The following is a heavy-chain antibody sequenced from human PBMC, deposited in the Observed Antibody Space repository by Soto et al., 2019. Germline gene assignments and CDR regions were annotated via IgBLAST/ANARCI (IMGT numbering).Heavy chain of an antibody. Sequence: SVKVSCKASGGTFSSYAISWVRQAPGQGLEWMGGIIPIFGTANYAQKFQGRVTITADESTRTAYMELSSLRSEDTAVYYCARETTVVTPGFDHWGQGTLVTVSS. CDR1: GGTFSSYA. CDR2: IIPIFGTA. D-gene: IGHD4-17*01. J-gene: IGHJ4*02. V-gene: IGHV1-69*13. CDR3: ARETTVVTPGFDH.